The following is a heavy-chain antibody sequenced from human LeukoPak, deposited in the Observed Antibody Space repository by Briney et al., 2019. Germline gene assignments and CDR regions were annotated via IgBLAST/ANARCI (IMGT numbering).Heavy chain of an antibody. J-gene: IGHJ3*02. CDR3: ARAMIVAPGAFDI. V-gene: IGHV4-39*01. Sequence: PSETLSLTCTVSGGSISSSSYYWGWIRQPPGKGLEWIGSIYYSGSTYYNPSLKSRVTISVDTSKNQFSLKLSSVTAADTAVYYCARAMIVAPGAFDIWGQGTMVTVSS. CDR2: IYYSGST. CDR1: GGSISSSSYY. D-gene: IGHD3-22*01.